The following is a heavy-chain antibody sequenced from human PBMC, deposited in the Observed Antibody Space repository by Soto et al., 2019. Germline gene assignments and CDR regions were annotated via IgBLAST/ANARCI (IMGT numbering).Heavy chain of an antibody. V-gene: IGHV5-51*07. CDR2: IYPGDSDT. J-gene: IGHJ4*02. Sequence: SEKISEKGIGCKLCTYWIGSVHQIPEKSLEWMGIIYPGDSDTRYSPSFQGQVIISAANSISSAYLPCSSLQALDLPMEYLARDALYFLDYWGQGTLVIVSS. CDR1: GCKLCTYW. CDR3: ARDALYFLDY.